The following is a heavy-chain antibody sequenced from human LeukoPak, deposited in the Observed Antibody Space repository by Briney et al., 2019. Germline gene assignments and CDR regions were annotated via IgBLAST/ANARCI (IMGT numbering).Heavy chain of an antibody. Sequence: ASVKVSCKASGYSFRNYGLTWVRQVPGQGLGWMGWISGDNRDTDSAEKFQGRLTMTTDTSTSTAYMDLRSLRSDDTGIYYCARLIRAAALIDYWGQGTLVTVSS. V-gene: IGHV1-18*01. CDR3: ARLIRAAALIDY. CDR1: GYSFRNYG. D-gene: IGHD6-13*01. J-gene: IGHJ4*02. CDR2: ISGDNRDT.